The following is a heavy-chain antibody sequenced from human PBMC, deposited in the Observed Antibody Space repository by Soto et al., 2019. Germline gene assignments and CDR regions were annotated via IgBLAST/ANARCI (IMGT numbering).Heavy chain of an antibody. V-gene: IGHV4-39*01. Sequence: QLQLQESGPGLVKPSETLSLTCTVSGVSISSSSYYWGWIRQPPGKGLEWIGSIYYSGSTYYNPSLKSRVTISVDTSKNQFSLKLSSVTAADTAVYYCARHILWFGEFIGPFDYWGQGTLVTVSS. J-gene: IGHJ4*02. CDR1: GVSISSSSYY. CDR2: IYYSGST. D-gene: IGHD3-10*01. CDR3: ARHILWFGEFIGPFDY.